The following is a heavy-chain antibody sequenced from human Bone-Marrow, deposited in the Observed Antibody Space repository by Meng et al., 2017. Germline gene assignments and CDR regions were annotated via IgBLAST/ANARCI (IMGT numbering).Heavy chain of an antibody. Sequence: ASVKVSCKASGYTFTGNYMHWVRQATGQGLEWMGWMNPNSGNTGYAQKFQGRVTMTRNTSISTAYMELSSLRSEDTAVYYCARGRIWTRYDYVWGSYRYYFDYWGQGTRVTGSS. D-gene: IGHD3-16*02. CDR3: ARGRIWTRYDYVWGSYRYYFDY. CDR1: GYTFTGNY. J-gene: IGHJ4*02. V-gene: IGHV1-8*02. CDR2: MNPNSGNT.